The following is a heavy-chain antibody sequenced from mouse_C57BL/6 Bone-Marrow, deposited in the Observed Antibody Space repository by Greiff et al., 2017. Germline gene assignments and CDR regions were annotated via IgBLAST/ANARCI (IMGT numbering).Heavy chain of an antibody. Sequence: VQLQQSGAELVRPGASVKLSCTASGFNIKDDYMHWVKQRPEQGLEWIGWIDPENGDTEYASKFQGKATITADTSSNTAYLQLSSLTSEDTAVYYCTTWWLLYYYAMDYWGQGTSVTVSS. CDR3: TTWWLLYYYAMDY. V-gene: IGHV14-4*01. CDR2: IDPENGDT. CDR1: GFNIKDDY. J-gene: IGHJ4*01. D-gene: IGHD2-3*01.